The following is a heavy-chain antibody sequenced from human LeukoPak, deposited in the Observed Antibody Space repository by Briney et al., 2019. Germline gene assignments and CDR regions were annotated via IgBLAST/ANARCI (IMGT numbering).Heavy chain of an antibody. Sequence: ASETLSLTCTVSGYSIRTDYYWGWIRQPPGKGPQWIGTINKSGNTYYNPSLRSRVTISVDTSKNQFSLKVRYMTAADTAVYYCARVPGVYYDSLTGYGSGWFGPWSQGTLVTVSS. CDR3: ARVPGVYYDSLTGYGSGWFGP. V-gene: IGHV4-38-2*02. D-gene: IGHD3-9*01. CDR1: GYSIRTDYY. J-gene: IGHJ5*02. CDR2: INKSGNT.